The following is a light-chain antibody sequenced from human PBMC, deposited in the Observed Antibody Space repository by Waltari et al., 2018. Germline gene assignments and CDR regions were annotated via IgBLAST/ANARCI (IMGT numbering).Light chain of an antibody. J-gene: IGLJ1*01. V-gene: IGLV10-54*04. Sequence: QAGLTQPPSVSKGLRQTATLTCTGDSNNVGNQGAAWLQQHQGHPPKLLSYRNNNRPSRISERFSASRSGNTASLTITGLQPEDEADYYCSAWDSSLRAHVFGTGTKVTVL. CDR3: SAWDSSLRAHV. CDR1: SNNVGNQG. CDR2: RNN.